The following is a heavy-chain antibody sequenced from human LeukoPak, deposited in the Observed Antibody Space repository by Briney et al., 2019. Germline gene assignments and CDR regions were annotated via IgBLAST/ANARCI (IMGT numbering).Heavy chain of an antibody. V-gene: IGHV1-2*02. CDR2: INPNSGRT. J-gene: IGHJ5*02. CDR1: GYTFTDYY. D-gene: IGHD2-21*01. Sequence: ASVKVPCKTSGYTFTDYYLHWVRQAPGQGLEWMGWINPNSGRTSSAQKFQGRVTMTRDTSIATVYIEVSWLTSDDTAIYYCARADRLHGGPYLIGPWGQGTLVTVSS. CDR3: ARADRLHGGPYLIGP.